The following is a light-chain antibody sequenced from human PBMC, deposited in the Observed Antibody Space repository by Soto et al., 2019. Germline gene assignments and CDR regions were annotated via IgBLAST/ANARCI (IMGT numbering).Light chain of an antibody. CDR2: QTS. V-gene: IGKV3D-11*01. J-gene: IGKJ1*01. CDR1: QDINTR. Sequence: VLTMSPATLSSFQGDRFTLSCREMQDINTRLAWYQHRPGQAPRLLIYQTSIRAAGIPARFSASGSGTDVTLTISDVQPEDFALYYCHQRQSWLRTFGQGTKVDIK. CDR3: HQRQSWLRT.